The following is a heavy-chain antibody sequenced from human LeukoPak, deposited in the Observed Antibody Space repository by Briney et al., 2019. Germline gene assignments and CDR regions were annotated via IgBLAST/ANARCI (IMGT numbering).Heavy chain of an antibody. CDR2: VNHSGST. V-gene: IGHV4-34*01. Sequence: SETLSLTCAVYGGSFSGYYWSWIRQPPGKGLEWIGEVNHSGSTNYNPSLKSRVTISVDTSKNQFSLKLSSVTAADTAVYYCARGMGSSSWYREYYFDYWGQGTLVTVSS. J-gene: IGHJ4*02. D-gene: IGHD6-13*01. CDR3: ARGMGSSSWYREYYFDY. CDR1: GGSFSGYY.